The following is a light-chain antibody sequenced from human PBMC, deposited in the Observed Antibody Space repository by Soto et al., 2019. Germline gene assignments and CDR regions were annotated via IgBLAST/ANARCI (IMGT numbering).Light chain of an antibody. Sequence: QSALTQPASVSGSPGQSITISCTGTSSDFGDYNYASWYQHHPDKAPKLIIFGVSNRPSGVSNRFSASKSGNTASLTISGLQVDDEADYYCSSYAASRTRVFGTGTKVTVL. V-gene: IGLV2-14*01. CDR2: GVS. CDR1: SSDFGDYNY. J-gene: IGLJ1*01. CDR3: SSYAASRTRV.